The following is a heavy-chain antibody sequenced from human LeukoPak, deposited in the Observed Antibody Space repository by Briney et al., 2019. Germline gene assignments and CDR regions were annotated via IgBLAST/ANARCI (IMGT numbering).Heavy chain of an antibody. CDR1: GGSISSSSYY. D-gene: IGHD7-27*01. J-gene: IGHJ4*02. V-gene: IGHV4-39*07. Sequence: PSETLSLTCTVSGGSISSSSYYWGWIRQPPGKGLEWIGSIYYSGSNYYNPSLKSRVSISVDTSKNQFSLKLSSVTAADTAVYYCASRKLGNDYWGQGTLVTVSS. CDR2: IYYSGSN. CDR3: ASRKLGNDY.